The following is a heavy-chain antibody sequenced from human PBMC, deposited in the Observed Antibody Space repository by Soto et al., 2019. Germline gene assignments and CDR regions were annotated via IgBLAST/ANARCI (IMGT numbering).Heavy chain of an antibody. CDR2: ISSDGSSI. D-gene: IGHD2-15*01. CDR3: ARDLGVAAPDYYYYYGMDV. J-gene: IGHJ6*02. V-gene: IGHV3-9*01. CDR1: GFTFDDYA. Sequence: PGGSLRLSCAASGFTFDDYAMRWVRQAPGKGLEWVSGISSDGSSISYADSVKGRFTISRDNAKNTLYLQMNSLRAEDTAVYYCARDLGVAAPDYYYYYGMDVWGQGTTVTVSS.